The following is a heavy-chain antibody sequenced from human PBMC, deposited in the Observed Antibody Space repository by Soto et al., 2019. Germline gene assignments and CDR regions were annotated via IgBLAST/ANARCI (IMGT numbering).Heavy chain of an antibody. CDR3: ARDVALAGARYFDY. D-gene: IGHD6-13*01. V-gene: IGHV3-30-3*01. CDR2: ISHDGHSK. CDR1: GFTFSSYA. J-gene: IGHJ4*02. Sequence: LRLSCAASGFTFSSYAIHWVRQAPGKGLEWVAVISHDGHSKHYADSVKGRFTISRDNSKNTLYLQMNSLRDEDTAMYYCARDVALAGARYFDYWGQGTLVTVSS.